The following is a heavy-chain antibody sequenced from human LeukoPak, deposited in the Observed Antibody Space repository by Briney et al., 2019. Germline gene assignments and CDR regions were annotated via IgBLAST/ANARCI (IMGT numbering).Heavy chain of an antibody. CDR3: ARDRSVRYYCDY. Sequence: PSGTLCLTCTVSGGSISSYYWSWIRQPPGKGLEWIGYIYHSGSTYYNPSLKSRVTISVDRSKNQFSLKLSSVTAADTAVYYCARDRSVRYYCDYWGQGPLLPVSS. V-gene: IGHV4-59*12. CDR2: IYHSGST. D-gene: IGHD3-3*01. CDR1: GGSISSYY. J-gene: IGHJ4*02.